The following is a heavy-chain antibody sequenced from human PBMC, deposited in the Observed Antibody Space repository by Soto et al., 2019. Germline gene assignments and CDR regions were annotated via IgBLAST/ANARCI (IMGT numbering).Heavy chain of an antibody. Sequence: LRLSCAASGFMFNNYAMSWVRQAPGKGLEWVSTVSVSGGTTYYADSLKGRFTISVDRSIDTAYLQWNSLRASDSGTYYCAKQRKVTTAVGQMSFDAWGQGTLVTVSS. D-gene: IGHD6-25*01. CDR1: GFMFNNYA. V-gene: IGHV3-23*01. CDR3: AKQRKVTTAVGQMSFDA. J-gene: IGHJ4*02. CDR2: VSVSGGTT.